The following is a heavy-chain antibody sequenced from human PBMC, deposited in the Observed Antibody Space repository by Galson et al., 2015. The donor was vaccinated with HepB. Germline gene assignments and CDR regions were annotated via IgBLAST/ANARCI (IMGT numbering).Heavy chain of an antibody. V-gene: IGHV3-7*01. CDR2: IKQDGSEK. J-gene: IGHJ4*02. CDR3: ARDSNAGLYYGSGSYWFDY. Sequence: SLRLSCAASGFTFSSYWMSWVRQAPGKGLEWVANIKQDGSEKYYVDSVKGRFTISRDNAKNSLYLQMDSLRAEDTAVYYCARDSNAGLYYGSGSYWFDYWGQGTLVTVSS. D-gene: IGHD3-10*01. CDR1: GFTFSSYW.